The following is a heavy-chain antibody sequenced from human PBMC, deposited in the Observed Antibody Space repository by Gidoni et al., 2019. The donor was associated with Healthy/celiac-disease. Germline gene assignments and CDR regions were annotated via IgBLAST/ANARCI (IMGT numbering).Heavy chain of an antibody. CDR2: ISYDGSNK. J-gene: IGHJ5*02. CDR3: ARERPPFDP. V-gene: IGHV3-30-3*01. CDR1: GFTFSSYA. Sequence: QVQLVESGGGVVQPGRSLRLSCAASGFTFSSYAMPWVRQDPGKGLEWVAVISYDGSNKYYADSVKGRFTISRDNSKNTLYLQMNSLRAEDTAVYYCARERPPFDPWGQGTLVTVSS.